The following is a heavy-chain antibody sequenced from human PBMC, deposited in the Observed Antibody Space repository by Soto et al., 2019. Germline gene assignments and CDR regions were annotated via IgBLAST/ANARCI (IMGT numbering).Heavy chain of an antibody. CDR1: GGSISSYY. Sequence: QVQLQESGPGLVKPSETLSLTCTVSGGSISSYYWSWFRQPPGKGLEWIGHMYTNRGTNRNPSLRSRVTISVDTSKNQFSLRLTSVTAADTAVDDCASHSPRAWVPATYLGQGTVFTVSS. J-gene: IGHJ4*02. D-gene: IGHD2-15*01. CDR3: ASHSPRAWVPATY. CDR2: MYTNRGT. V-gene: IGHV4-4*08.